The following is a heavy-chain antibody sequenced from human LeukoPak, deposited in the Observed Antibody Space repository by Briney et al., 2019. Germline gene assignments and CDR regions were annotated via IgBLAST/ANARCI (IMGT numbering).Heavy chain of an antibody. CDR2: IIPIFGTA. V-gene: IGHV1-69*13. Sequence: ASVKVSCKASGGTFSSYAIGWVRQAPGQGLEWMGGIIPIFGTANYAQKFQGRVTITADESTSTAYMELSSLRSEDTAVHYCARTYYYGSGKYNWFDPWGQGTLVTVSS. J-gene: IGHJ5*02. CDR1: GGTFSSYA. D-gene: IGHD3-10*01. CDR3: ARTYYYGSGKYNWFDP.